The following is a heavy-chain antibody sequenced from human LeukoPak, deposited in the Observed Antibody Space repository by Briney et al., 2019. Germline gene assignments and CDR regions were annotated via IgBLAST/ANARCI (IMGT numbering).Heavy chain of an antibody. CDR1: GGSISSGGYY. CDR3: ARVRGYSYGELDY. Sequence: PSETLSLTCNVSGGSISSGGYYWSWIRQHPGKDLEWIGYISYSGSTYYNPSLNSRVTISVGTSKSQFSLKLSSVTAADTAVYYCARVRGYSYGELDYWGREPWSPSPQ. J-gene: IGHJ4*02. V-gene: IGHV4-31*03. D-gene: IGHD5-18*01. CDR2: ISYSGST.